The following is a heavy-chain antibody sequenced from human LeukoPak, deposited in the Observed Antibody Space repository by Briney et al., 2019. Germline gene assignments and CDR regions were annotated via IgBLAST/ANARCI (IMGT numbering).Heavy chain of an antibody. CDR3: ARDVAGINYYYYYMDV. CDR1: GYTFTGYY. J-gene: IGHJ6*03. Sequence: ASVKVSCKASGYTFTGYYMHWVRQAPGQGLEWMGWINPNSGGTNYAQKFQGRVTMTRDTSISTAYMELSRLRSDDTAVYYCARDVAGINYYYYYMDVWGKGTTVTVSS. D-gene: IGHD6-19*01. CDR2: INPNSGGT. V-gene: IGHV1-2*02.